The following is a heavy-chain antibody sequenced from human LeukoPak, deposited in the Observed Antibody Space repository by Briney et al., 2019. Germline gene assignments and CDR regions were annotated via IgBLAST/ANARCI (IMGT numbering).Heavy chain of an antibody. D-gene: IGHD3-22*01. Sequence: PGGSLRLSCAASGFTFDDYGMSWVRQAPGKGLEWVSGINWNGGSTGYADSVKGRFTISRDNAKNSLYLQMNSLRAEDTALYYCARDLSITMIVVATSWSDPWGQGTLVTVSS. V-gene: IGHV3-20*04. CDR3: ARDLSITMIVVATSWSDP. CDR2: INWNGGST. CDR1: GFTFDDYG. J-gene: IGHJ5*02.